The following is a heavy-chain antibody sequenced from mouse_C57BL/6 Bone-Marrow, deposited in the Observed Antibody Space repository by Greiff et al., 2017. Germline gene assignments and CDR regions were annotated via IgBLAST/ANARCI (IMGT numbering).Heavy chain of an antibody. Sequence: QVHVKQSGAELARPGASVKLSCKASGYTFTSYGISWVKQRTGQGLEWIGEIYPRSGNTYYNEKFKGKATLTADKSSRTAYMELRSLTSEDSAVYFCARNAFCGSSYWFFDDWGTGTTVTVSS. CDR3: ARNAFCGSSYWFFDD. CDR2: IYPRSGNT. V-gene: IGHV1-81*01. D-gene: IGHD1-1*01. J-gene: IGHJ1*03. CDR1: GYTFTSYG.